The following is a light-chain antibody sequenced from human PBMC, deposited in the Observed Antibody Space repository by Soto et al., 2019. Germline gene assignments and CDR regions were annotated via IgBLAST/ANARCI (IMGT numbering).Light chain of an antibody. Sequence: DIVMTQSPDSLAVSLGERAAINCKSSQSVLYSSNNKNYLGWYQQKPGQLPKLLIYWASTRDSGVPDRFSGSGSGTDFTLTISSLQAEDVALYYCQQHYTTPWTFGQGTKVEIK. CDR2: WAS. V-gene: IGKV4-1*01. J-gene: IGKJ1*01. CDR1: QSVLYSSNNKNY. CDR3: QQHYTTPWT.